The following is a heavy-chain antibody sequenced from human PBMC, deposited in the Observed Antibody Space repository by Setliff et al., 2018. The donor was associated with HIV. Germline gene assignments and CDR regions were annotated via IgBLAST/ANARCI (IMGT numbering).Heavy chain of an antibody. CDR3: ARSMGAFDY. V-gene: IGHV4-4*07. J-gene: IGHJ4*02. CDR1: GGSMSGTFY. Sequence: SETLSLTCSVSGGSMSGTFYWSWIRQPAGKGLEYIGRIFAGGSTNYNPSLRSRVTISINTSKNQFSLELSSVTAADTAVYYCARSMGAFDYWGPGALVTVSS. D-gene: IGHD1-26*01. CDR2: IFAGGST.